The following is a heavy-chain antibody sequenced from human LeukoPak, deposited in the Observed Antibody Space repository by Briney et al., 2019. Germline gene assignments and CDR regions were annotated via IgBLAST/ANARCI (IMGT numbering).Heavy chain of an antibody. Sequence: SETLSLTCTVSGGSISSYYWSWIRQPAGKGLEWIGRIYTSGSTNYNPSLKSRVTMSVDTSKNQFSLKLSSVTAADTAVYYCARQAGTTKRYYFDYWGQGTLVTVSS. CDR1: GGSISSYY. J-gene: IGHJ4*02. V-gene: IGHV4-4*07. CDR3: ARQAGTTKRYYFDY. D-gene: IGHD1-7*01. CDR2: IYTSGST.